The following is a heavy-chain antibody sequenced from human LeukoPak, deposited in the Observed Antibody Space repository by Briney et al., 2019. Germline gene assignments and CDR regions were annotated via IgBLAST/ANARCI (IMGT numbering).Heavy chain of an antibody. CDR1: GFTFSSYA. J-gene: IGHJ4*02. CDR3: AREEMATVTIDY. CDR2: ISYDGSNK. D-gene: IGHD5-24*01. Sequence: GGSLRLSCAASGFTFSSYAMHWVRQAPGKGLEWVAVISYDGSNKYYADSVKGQFTISRDNSKNTMYLQMNSLGGEDTAVYYCAREEMATVTIDYWGQGTLVIVSS. V-gene: IGHV3-30-3*01.